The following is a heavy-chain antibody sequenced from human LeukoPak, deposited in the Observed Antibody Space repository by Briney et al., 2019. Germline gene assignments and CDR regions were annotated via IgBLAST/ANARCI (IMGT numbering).Heavy chain of an antibody. CDR3: AKDARVVITSDAFDI. J-gene: IGHJ3*02. Sequence: GGSLRLSCAASGFTFSSYGMHWVRQAPGKGLEWVAFIRYDGSNKYYADSVKGRFTISRDNSKNTLYLQMNSLRAEDTAVYYCAKDARVVITSDAFDIWGQRTMVTVSS. CDR2: IRYDGSNK. CDR1: GFTFSSYG. V-gene: IGHV3-30*02. D-gene: IGHD3-22*01.